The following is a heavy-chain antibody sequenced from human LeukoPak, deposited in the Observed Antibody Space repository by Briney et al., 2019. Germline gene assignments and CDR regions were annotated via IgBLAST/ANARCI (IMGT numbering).Heavy chain of an antibody. Sequence: ASVKISCKASGYTFTGYYMHWVRQAPGQGLEWMGWINPNSGGTNYAQKFQGRVTMTRDTSISTAYMELSRLRSDDTAVYYCARGIYYGSGSSGFRFDPWGQGTLVTVSS. CDR2: INPNSGGT. V-gene: IGHV1-2*02. CDR1: GYTFTGYY. CDR3: ARGIYYGSGSSGFRFDP. D-gene: IGHD3-10*01. J-gene: IGHJ5*02.